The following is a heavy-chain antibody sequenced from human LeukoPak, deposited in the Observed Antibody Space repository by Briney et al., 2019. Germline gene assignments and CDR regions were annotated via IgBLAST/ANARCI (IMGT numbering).Heavy chain of an antibody. CDR3: ARVGSMYSSSWYYFDD. D-gene: IGHD6-13*01. Sequence: PGGSLRLSCAASGFTVSSNYMSWVRQAPGKGLEWVSVIYSGGSTYYADSVKGRFTISRDNSKSTLYLQMNSLRAEDTAVYYCARVGSMYSSSWYYFDDWGQGTLVTVSS. J-gene: IGHJ4*02. CDR1: GFTVSSNY. CDR2: IYSGGST. V-gene: IGHV3-53*01.